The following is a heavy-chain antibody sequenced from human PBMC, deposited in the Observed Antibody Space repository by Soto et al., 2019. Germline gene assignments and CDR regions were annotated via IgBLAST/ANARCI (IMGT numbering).Heavy chain of an antibody. V-gene: IGHV3-53*02. CDR1: GFSVSNDY. CDR2: IYRGGTT. CDR3: ARATEWNALDI. J-gene: IGHJ3*02. D-gene: IGHD3-3*01. Sequence: DVQLVETGGGWIQPGGSLRLSCAASGFSVSNDYMNWVRQDAGKGLEWVAVIYRGGTTYHADSVRGRFTISRDDSENTLFLQMNGMRGEDTAVYYCARATEWNALDIWGQGTVVTVSS.